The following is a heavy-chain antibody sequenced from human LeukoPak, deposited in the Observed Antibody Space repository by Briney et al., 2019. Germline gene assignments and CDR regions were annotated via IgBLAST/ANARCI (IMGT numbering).Heavy chain of an antibody. D-gene: IGHD6-19*01. CDR1: GGSISSSSYY. V-gene: IGHV4-61*02. CDR2: IYTSGST. Sequence: SETLSLICTVSGGSISSSSYYWGWIRQPPGKGLEWIGRIYTSGSTNYNPSLKSRVTISVDTSKNQFSLKLSSVTAADTAVYYCAREYEGAVAGIAHFDYWGQGTLVTVSS. J-gene: IGHJ4*02. CDR3: AREYEGAVAGIAHFDY.